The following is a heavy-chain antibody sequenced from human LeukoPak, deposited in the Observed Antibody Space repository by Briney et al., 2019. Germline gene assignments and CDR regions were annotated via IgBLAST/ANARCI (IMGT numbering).Heavy chain of an antibody. D-gene: IGHD1-26*01. V-gene: IGHV1-46*01. CDR3: ARDNSVGDNAWWFDP. CDR2: INPTGGST. J-gene: IGHJ5*02. CDR1: GYTFTSYY. Sequence: GASVKVSCKASGYTFTSYYMHWVRQAPGQGLEGMGLINPTGGSTRYAQKFQGRVTMTRDMSTSTVYMELSSLRSEDTAIYYCARDNSVGDNAWWFDPWGQGTLVTVSS.